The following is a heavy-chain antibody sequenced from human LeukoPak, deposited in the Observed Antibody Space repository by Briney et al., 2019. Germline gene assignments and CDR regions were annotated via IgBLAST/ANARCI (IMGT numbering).Heavy chain of an antibody. J-gene: IGHJ5*02. Sequence: SETLSLTCAVYGGSFSGYYWSWIRQPPGKGLEWIGEINHSGSTNYNPSLKSRGTISVDTSKNQFSLKLSSVTAADTAVYYCARGRKGILNWFDPWGQGTLVTVSS. D-gene: IGHD3-10*01. CDR3: ARGRKGILNWFDP. CDR2: INHSGST. V-gene: IGHV4-34*01. CDR1: GGSFSGYY.